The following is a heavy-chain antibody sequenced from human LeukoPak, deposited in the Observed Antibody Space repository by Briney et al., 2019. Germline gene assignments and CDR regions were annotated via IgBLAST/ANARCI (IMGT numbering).Heavy chain of an antibody. J-gene: IGHJ4*02. CDR3: ARDWYSSSWYWDW. CDR1: GYTFTSYG. V-gene: IGHV1-18*01. D-gene: IGHD6-13*01. Sequence: GAAVKVSRKGSGYTFTSYGISWVGQAPGPGGAGVGSLSADNGNTNHAQKLQGRVTMTTATSTSTAYMELRSLRSDDTAVYYCARDWYSSSWYWDWWGQGTLVTVSS. CDR2: LSADNGNT.